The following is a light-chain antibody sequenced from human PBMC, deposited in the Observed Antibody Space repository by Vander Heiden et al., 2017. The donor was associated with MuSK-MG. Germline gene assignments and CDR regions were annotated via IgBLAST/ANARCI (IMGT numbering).Light chain of an antibody. CDR1: QSVSSY. J-gene: IGKJ2*01. V-gene: IGKV3-11*01. Sequence: IVLTQSPPTLLFSPGARATLLCRASQSVSSYLAWYQQKPGQAPRLLIYGASNRGSGIRARLSGSGCGTDFTLSISSRGPEDLAVYYCQQLRNGRPLYTFGQGTKLEIK. CDR2: GAS. CDR3: QQLRNGRPLYT.